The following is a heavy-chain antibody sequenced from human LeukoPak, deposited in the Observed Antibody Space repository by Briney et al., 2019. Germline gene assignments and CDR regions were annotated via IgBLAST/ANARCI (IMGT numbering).Heavy chain of an antibody. CDR1: GYTFSTYG. D-gene: IGHD1-26*01. Sequence: ASVKVSCKTSGYTFSTYGLSWVRQAPGQGLEWMGWISGNSGKTHYAQKFQDRVTLNTDTSSPTAFMELKSFRSDDTAMYYCARKAASYFEFAPWGQGTLVTASS. CDR2: ISGNSGKT. CDR3: ARKAASYFEFAP. J-gene: IGHJ5*02. V-gene: IGHV1-18*01.